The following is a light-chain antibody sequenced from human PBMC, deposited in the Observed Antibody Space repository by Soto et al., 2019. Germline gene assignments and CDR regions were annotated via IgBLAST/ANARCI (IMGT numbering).Light chain of an antibody. CDR2: AAS. CDR1: QGISSS. CDR3: EQVNSYPRT. J-gene: IGKJ4*01. Sequence: DIQLTQSPSFLSASVGDRVTITCRASQGISSSLAWYQQKPGKAPNLLIYAASTLQTGVPTRFSGSGSGTEVTLTISSLQPEDFASYYCEQVNSYPRTFGGGTKVELK. V-gene: IGKV1-9*01.